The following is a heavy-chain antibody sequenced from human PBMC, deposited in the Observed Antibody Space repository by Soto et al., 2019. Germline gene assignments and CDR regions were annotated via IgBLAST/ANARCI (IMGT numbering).Heavy chain of an antibody. J-gene: IGHJ4*02. CDR3: ARDGEGF. CDR1: GFTFSSNW. CDR2: INTDGSIA. Sequence: EVQLVESGGGLVQPGGSLRLSCAASGFTFSSNWMHWVRRVPGRGLVWDSRINTDGSIAEYVDSVKGRFTVSRDNAKKMLYLQMNNLRVEDTAVYYCARDGEGFWGQGILVTVSS. D-gene: IGHD2-21*01. V-gene: IGHV3-74*03.